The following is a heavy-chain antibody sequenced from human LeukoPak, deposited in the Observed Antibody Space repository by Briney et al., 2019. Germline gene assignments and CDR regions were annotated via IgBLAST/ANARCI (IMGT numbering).Heavy chain of an antibody. D-gene: IGHD2-21*02. CDR3: ARGQLAYCGGDCYSDAFDI. Sequence: SETLSLTCAVYGGSFSGYYWSWIRQPPGKGLEWIGEINHSGSTNYNPSLKSRVTISVDTSKNQFSLKLSPVTAADTAVYYCARGQLAYCGGDCYSDAFDIWGQGTMVTVSS. V-gene: IGHV4-34*01. CDR2: INHSGST. CDR1: GGSFSGYY. J-gene: IGHJ3*02.